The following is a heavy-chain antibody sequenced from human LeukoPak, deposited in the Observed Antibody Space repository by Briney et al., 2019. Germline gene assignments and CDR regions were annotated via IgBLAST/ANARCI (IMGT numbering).Heavy chain of an antibody. Sequence: KPSETLSLTCAVYGGSFTDYYWNWIRQFPGKGLEWIGEISHSGNTNCNPSLESRVTISMDTSNYQFSLKLSSVTAEDTAVYYCARGSRLPLDYWGQGSLVTVSS. CDR1: GGSFTDYY. CDR3: ARGSRLPLDY. V-gene: IGHV4-34*01. CDR2: ISHSGNT. D-gene: IGHD4-11*01. J-gene: IGHJ4*02.